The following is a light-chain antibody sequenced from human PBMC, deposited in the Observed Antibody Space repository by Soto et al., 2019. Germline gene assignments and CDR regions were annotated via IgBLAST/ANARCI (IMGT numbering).Light chain of an antibody. Sequence: QSVLTQPASVSGSPGQSITISCTGTSSDVGGYNYVSWYQHHPGKAPKLMIFDVSNRPSGVSNRFSGSKSGNTASLTISGLQPEDESDYYCSSYTTCNTRLIVFGTGNKVTVL. CDR2: DVS. CDR1: SSDVGGYNY. CDR3: SSYTTCNTRLIV. J-gene: IGLJ1*01. V-gene: IGLV2-14*03.